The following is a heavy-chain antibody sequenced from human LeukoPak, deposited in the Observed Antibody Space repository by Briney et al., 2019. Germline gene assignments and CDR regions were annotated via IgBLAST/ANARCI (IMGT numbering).Heavy chain of an antibody. CDR1: GFTFSSYG. Sequence: GGSLRLSCAASGFTFSSYGMHWVRQAPGKGLEWVAFIRYDGSNKYYADSVKGRFTISRDNSKNTLYLQMGSLRAEDMAVYYCASMWDDAFDIWGQGTMVTVSS. V-gene: IGHV3-30*02. CDR3: ASMWDDAFDI. D-gene: IGHD1-26*01. J-gene: IGHJ3*02. CDR2: IRYDGSNK.